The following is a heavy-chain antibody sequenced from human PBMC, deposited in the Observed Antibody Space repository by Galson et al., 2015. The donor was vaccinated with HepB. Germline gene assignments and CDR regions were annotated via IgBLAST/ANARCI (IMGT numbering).Heavy chain of an antibody. V-gene: IGHV4-30-4*07. CDR3: ARAYYDSSGYYYVDY. CDR2: IYYSGST. Sequence: TLSLTCAVSGGSISSGGYSWSWIRQPPGKGLEWIGYIYYSGSTYYNPSLKSRATISVDTSKNQFSLKLSSVTAADTAVYYCARAYYDSSGYYYVDYWGQGTLVTVSS. D-gene: IGHD3-22*01. CDR1: GGSISSGGYS. J-gene: IGHJ4*02.